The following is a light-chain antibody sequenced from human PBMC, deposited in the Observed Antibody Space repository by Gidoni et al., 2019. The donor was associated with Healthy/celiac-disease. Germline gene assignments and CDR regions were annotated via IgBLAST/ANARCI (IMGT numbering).Light chain of an antibody. CDR1: QSISSW. V-gene: IGKV1-5*01. J-gene: IGKJ1*01. CDR2: DAS. CDR3: QQNNSYPWT. Sequence: DLQMTQSPSTLSASVGDRVTITCRASQSISSWLDWYQQKPGKAPKLLIYDASSLESGVPSRFSGSGSGTEFTLTISSLQPEDFATYYCQQNNSYPWTFGQGTKVEIK.